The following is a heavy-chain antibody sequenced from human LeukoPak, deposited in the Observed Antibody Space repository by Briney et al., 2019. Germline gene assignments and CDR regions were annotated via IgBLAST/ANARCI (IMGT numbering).Heavy chain of an antibody. CDR3: AAMTTVTMYSYFFDS. CDR1: GYSISSGFY. D-gene: IGHD4-17*01. Sequence: PSETLSLTCTVSGYSISSGFYWGWIRQPPGKGLEWIGSKFHSGSTYYNPSLKSRVTISVDSSTNHFSLRLTSVTAADTAIYYCAAMTTVTMYSYFFDSWGQGTLLTVSS. V-gene: IGHV4-38-2*02. CDR2: KFHSGST. J-gene: IGHJ4*02.